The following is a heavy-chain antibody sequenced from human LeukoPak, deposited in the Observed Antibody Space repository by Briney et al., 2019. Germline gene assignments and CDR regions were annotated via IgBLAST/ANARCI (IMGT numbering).Heavy chain of an antibody. V-gene: IGHV3-15*07. CDR3: TSDLTEAARRGWARDY. Sequence: GESLRLSCVASGFSFYSARMNWVRQAPGKGLEWVGQIKTNSEGGTTVHAAAVKGRFTISRDDSTSTLYLQMNSLRIGDTGIYYCTSDLTEAARRGWARDYWGQGTLVAVSS. D-gene: IGHD6-6*01. CDR2: IKTNSEGGTT. J-gene: IGHJ4*02. CDR1: GFSFYSAR.